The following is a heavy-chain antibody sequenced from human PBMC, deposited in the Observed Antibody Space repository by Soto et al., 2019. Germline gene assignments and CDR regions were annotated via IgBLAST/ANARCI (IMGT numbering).Heavy chain of an antibody. V-gene: IGHV3-9*01. D-gene: IGHD3-3*01. J-gene: IGHJ6*02. CDR2: ISWNGATM. CDR1: GFTFDDYA. CDR3: ARDGLTAFGMIPPWDVDV. Sequence: EVQLVESGGGLVQPGRSLRLSCVASGFTFDDYAMHWVRQVPGKGLEWVSGISWNGATMGYGDSVKGRFTISRDNTKNSLYLQMNSLRPEDTAFYYCARDGLTAFGMIPPWDVDVWGQGTTVTVSS.